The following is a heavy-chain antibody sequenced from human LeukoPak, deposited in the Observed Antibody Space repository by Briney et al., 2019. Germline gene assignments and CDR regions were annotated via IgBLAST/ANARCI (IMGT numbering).Heavy chain of an antibody. CDR2: IYYSGST. V-gene: IGHV4-31*03. CDR3: ARDSSSIPFDY. J-gene: IGHJ4*02. Sequence: SETLSLTCTVSGGSISSGGYSWSWIRQHPGKGLEWIGYIYYSGSTYYNPSLKSRVTISVDTSKNQFSLKLSSVTAADTAVYYCARDSSSIPFDYWGQGTLVTVSS. CDR1: GGSISSGGYS. D-gene: IGHD6-6*01.